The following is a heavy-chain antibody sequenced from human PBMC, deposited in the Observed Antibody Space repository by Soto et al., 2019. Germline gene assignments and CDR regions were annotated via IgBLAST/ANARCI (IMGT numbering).Heavy chain of an antibody. Sequence: SVKVSCKASGGTFSSYTISWVRQAPGQGLEWMGRIIPILGIANYAQKFQGRVTITADKSTSTAYMELSSLRSEDTAVYYCARQDRNFRAFDIWGQGTMVTVSS. V-gene: IGHV1-69*02. J-gene: IGHJ3*02. CDR3: ARQDRNFRAFDI. CDR2: IIPILGIA. CDR1: GGTFSSYT.